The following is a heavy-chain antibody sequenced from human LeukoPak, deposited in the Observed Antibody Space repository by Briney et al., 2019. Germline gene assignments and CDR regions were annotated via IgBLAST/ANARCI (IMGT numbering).Heavy chain of an antibody. CDR2: ISGSGGST. V-gene: IGHV3-23*01. J-gene: IGHJ6*02. Sequence: GGSLRLSCAASGFTFSSYAMGWVRQAPGKGLEWVSAISGSGGSTYYADSVKGRFTISRDNSKNTLYPQMNSLRAEDTAVYYCAKTLDYDILTGYQRWNYGMDVWGQGTTVTVSS. D-gene: IGHD3-9*01. CDR1: GFTFSSYA. CDR3: AKTLDYDILTGYQRWNYGMDV.